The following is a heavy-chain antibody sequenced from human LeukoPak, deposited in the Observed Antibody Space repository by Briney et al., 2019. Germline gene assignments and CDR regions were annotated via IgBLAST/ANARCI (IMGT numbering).Heavy chain of an antibody. CDR2: ISTSGGRA. CDR1: GFTFSNYA. CDR3: ARDGRYSSSWNFDY. D-gene: IGHD6-13*01. V-gene: IGHV3-23*01. Sequence: GGSLRLSCAASGFTFSNYAMAWVRQAPGKGLEWVSRISTSGGRADYADSVKGRFTISRDNSKNTLYLQMNSLRAEDTAVYYCARDGRYSSSWNFDYWGQGTLVTVSS. J-gene: IGHJ4*02.